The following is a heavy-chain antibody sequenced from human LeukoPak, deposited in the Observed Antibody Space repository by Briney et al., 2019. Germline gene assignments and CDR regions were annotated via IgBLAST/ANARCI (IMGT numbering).Heavy chain of an antibody. Sequence: PGGSLRLSCAASGFTFSSYAMHWVRQAPGKGLEWVAVITYDGSNKYYADSVKGRFTISRDNSKNTLYLQMNSLRAEDTAVYYCARAGYCSSTSCSGFNWFDPWGQGTLVTVSP. CDR3: ARAGYCSSTSCSGFNWFDP. D-gene: IGHD2-2*03. V-gene: IGHV3-30*01. J-gene: IGHJ5*02. CDR1: GFTFSSYA. CDR2: ITYDGSNK.